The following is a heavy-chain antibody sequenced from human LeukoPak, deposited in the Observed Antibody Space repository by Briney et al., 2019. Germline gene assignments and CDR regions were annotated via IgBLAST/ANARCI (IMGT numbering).Heavy chain of an antibody. D-gene: IGHD6-13*01. V-gene: IGHV5-51*04. Sequence: GESLKISCKGSGYSFTSYWIGWVRQMPGKGLEWMGIIYPGDSDTRYSPSFQGQVTISADKPISTAYLQWSSLKASDTAIYYCARVRGAAAGTLDYWGQGTLVTVSS. CDR2: IYPGDSDT. J-gene: IGHJ4*02. CDR3: ARVRGAAAGTLDY. CDR1: GYSFTSYW.